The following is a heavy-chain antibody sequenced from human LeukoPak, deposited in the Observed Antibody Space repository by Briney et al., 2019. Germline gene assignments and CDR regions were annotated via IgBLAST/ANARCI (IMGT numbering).Heavy chain of an antibody. V-gene: IGHV3-66*01. CDR3: ARDWGNWNYDY. Sequence: GGSLRLSCAASGLTVSSNYMSWVRQAPGKGLEWVSLISSGGSTYYADSVRGRFTISRDNSKNTLYLQMNSLRAEDAAVYYCARDWGNWNYDYWGQGTLVTVSS. J-gene: IGHJ4*02. CDR1: GLTVSSNY. CDR2: ISSGGST. D-gene: IGHD1-7*01.